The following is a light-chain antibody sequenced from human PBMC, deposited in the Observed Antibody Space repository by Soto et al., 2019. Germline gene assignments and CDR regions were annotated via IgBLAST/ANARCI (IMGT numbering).Light chain of an antibody. Sequence: DILSTQSPATLSLSPGERATLSCRASQSVGSSLAWFQQKPGQAPRLLIYDASNRATGIPARFSGSGSGTDFTLTISSLEPEDFAVYYCQQRGSWPQLTFGGGTKV. V-gene: IGKV3-11*01. CDR2: DAS. CDR1: QSVGSS. CDR3: QQRGSWPQLT. J-gene: IGKJ4*01.